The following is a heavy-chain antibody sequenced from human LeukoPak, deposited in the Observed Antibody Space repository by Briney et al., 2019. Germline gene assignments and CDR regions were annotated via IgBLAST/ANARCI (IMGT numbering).Heavy chain of an antibody. CDR1: GGTFSSCA. J-gene: IGHJ4*02. Sequence: SVKVSCKASGGTFSSCAISWVRQAPGQGLEWMGGIIPIFGTANYAQKFQGRVTITADKSTSTAYMELSSLRSEDTAVYYCATRRAYGDYSFDYWGQGTLVTVSS. V-gene: IGHV1-69*06. CDR2: IIPIFGTA. D-gene: IGHD4-17*01. CDR3: ATRRAYGDYSFDY.